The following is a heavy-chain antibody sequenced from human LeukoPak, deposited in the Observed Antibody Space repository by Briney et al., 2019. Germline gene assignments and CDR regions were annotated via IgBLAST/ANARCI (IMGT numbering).Heavy chain of an antibody. D-gene: IGHD6-13*01. Sequence: SETLSLTCAVYGGSFSGYYWSWIRQPPGKGLEWIGEVNHSGSTNYNPSLKSRVTISVDKSKNQFSLKLSSVTAADTAVYYCARVARPRYSSTEDDAFDIWGQGTMVTVSS. V-gene: IGHV4-34*01. CDR1: GGSFSGYY. J-gene: IGHJ3*02. CDR3: ARVARPRYSSTEDDAFDI. CDR2: VNHSGST.